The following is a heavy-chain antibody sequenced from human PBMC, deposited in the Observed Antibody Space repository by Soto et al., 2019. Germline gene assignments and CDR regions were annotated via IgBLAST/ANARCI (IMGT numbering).Heavy chain of an antibody. Sequence: QLQLQESGSGLVKPSQTLSLTCAVSGGSISSGGYSWRWIRQPPGKGLEWIGYIYHSGSTYYNPCLKSRVTRAVDRSKKQFSLKLSSVTAADTAVYYCAIVPDYWGQGTLVTVSS. CDR1: GGSISSGGYS. J-gene: IGHJ4*02. D-gene: IGHD2-2*01. CDR3: AIVPDY. V-gene: IGHV4-30-2*01. CDR2: IYHSGST.